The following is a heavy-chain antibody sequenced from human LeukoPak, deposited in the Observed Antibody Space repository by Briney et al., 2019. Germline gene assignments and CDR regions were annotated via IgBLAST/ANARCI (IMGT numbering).Heavy chain of an antibody. Sequence: SETLSLTCTVSGVSISSYYWSWIRQPPGKGLEWIGYIYYSGSTNYNPSLKSRVTISVDTSKNQFSLKLSSVTAADTAVYYCASLINSSPYYYYMDVWGKGTTVTVSS. J-gene: IGHJ6*03. D-gene: IGHD6-13*01. CDR1: GVSISSYY. CDR2: IYYSGST. V-gene: IGHV4-59*08. CDR3: ASLINSSPYYYYMDV.